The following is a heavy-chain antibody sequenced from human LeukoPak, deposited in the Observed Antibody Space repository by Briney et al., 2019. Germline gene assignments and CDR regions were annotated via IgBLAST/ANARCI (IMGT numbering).Heavy chain of an antibody. CDR3: AKFIHYLLDAFDI. D-gene: IGHD2/OR15-2a*01. J-gene: IGHJ3*02. Sequence: GGSLRLSCAASGFTFSSYAMSWVRQAPGKGLEWVSAISGSGGSTYYADSVKGRFTISRDNSKNTLYLQMDSLRAEDTAVYYCAKFIHYLLDAFDIWGQGTMVTVSS. CDR1: GFTFSSYA. CDR2: ISGSGGST. V-gene: IGHV3-23*01.